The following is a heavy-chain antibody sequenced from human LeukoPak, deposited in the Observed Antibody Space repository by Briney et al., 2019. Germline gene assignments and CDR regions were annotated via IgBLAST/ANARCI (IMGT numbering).Heavy chain of an antibody. V-gene: IGHV3-7*01. J-gene: IGHJ6*03. Sequence: GGSLRLSCAVSGFTFSRYWMSWVRQAPGKGLEWVANIKQDGSGKYYVDSVKGRFTISRDNAKNSLHLQMNSLRAEDTAVYYCATLAAAGNRYYYYYMDVWGKGTTVTVSS. CDR3: ATLAAAGNRYYYYYMDV. CDR1: GFTFSRYW. D-gene: IGHD6-13*01. CDR2: IKQDGSGK.